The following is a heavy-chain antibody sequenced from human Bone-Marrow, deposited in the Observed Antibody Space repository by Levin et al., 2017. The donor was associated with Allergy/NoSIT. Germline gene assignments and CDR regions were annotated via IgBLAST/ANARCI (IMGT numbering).Heavy chain of an antibody. CDR1: GYNFSRHW. Sequence: GESLKISCKGSGYNFSRHWIGWVRQAPGQGLEWMGRILPNSGGTSYSQKFQGRVTMTRDTSISTAYMELSRLTSDDTAVYYCARDRPDCSGANCYRYMDVWGEGTAVIVSS. CDR3: ARDRPDCSGANCYRYMDV. D-gene: IGHD2-2*01. V-gene: IGHV1-2*06. CDR2: ILPNSGGT. J-gene: IGHJ6*03.